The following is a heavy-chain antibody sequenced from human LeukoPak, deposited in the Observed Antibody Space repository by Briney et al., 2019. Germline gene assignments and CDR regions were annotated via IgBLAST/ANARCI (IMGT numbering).Heavy chain of an antibody. D-gene: IGHD6-19*01. Sequence: GSLRLSCAASGFTFSSSAMTWVRQAPGKGLEWVSAISGSGGSTYYADSVKGRFTISRDNSKNTLYLQMNSLRAEDTAVYYCAKVPAVPGYYLEYWGQGTLVTVSS. V-gene: IGHV3-23*01. CDR2: ISGSGGST. CDR3: AKVPAVPGYYLEY. CDR1: GFTFSSSA. J-gene: IGHJ4*02.